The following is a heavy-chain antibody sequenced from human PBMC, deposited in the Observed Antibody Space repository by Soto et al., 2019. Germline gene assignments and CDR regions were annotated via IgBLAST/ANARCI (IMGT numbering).Heavy chain of an antibody. J-gene: IGHJ4*02. CDR2: ISYDGSNK. D-gene: IGHD6-13*01. CDR3: AKDLLAAAGHKRKGYYFDY. Sequence: QVQLVESGGGVVQPGRSLRLSCAASGFTFSSYGMHWVRQAPGKGLEWVAVISYDGSNKYYADSVKGRFTISRDNSKNPLYLQMNSLRAEDTAVYYCAKDLLAAAGHKRKGYYFDYWGQGTLVTVSS. CDR1: GFTFSSYG. V-gene: IGHV3-30*18.